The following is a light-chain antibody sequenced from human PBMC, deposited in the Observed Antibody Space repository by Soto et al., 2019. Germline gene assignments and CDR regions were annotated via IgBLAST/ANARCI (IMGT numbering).Light chain of an antibody. CDR2: RVS. Sequence: DIVMTQSPLSLPVTLGQPASISCRSSQSLVHSDGNTYLNWFQQRPGQSPRRLIYRVSNRDSGVPDRFSGSGLATDFTLKISRVEAEDVGVYYCMQGTYRRTFGQGTKVEIK. CDR3: MQGTYRRT. CDR1: QSLVHSDGNTY. J-gene: IGKJ1*01. V-gene: IGKV2-30*02.